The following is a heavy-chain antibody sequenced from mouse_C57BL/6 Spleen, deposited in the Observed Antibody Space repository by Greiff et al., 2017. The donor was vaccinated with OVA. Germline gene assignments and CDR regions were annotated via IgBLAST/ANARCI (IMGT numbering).Heavy chain of an antibody. CDR2: IWRGGST. CDR3: AKEGTTVVEGGYFDV. Sequence: VKLMESGPGLVQPSQSLSITCTVSGFSLTSYGVHWVRQSPGKGLEWLGVIWRGGSTDYNAAFMSRLSITKDNSKSQVFFKMNSLQADDTAIYYCAKEGTTVVEGGYFDVWGTGTTVTVSS. V-gene: IGHV2-5*01. D-gene: IGHD1-1*01. J-gene: IGHJ1*03. CDR1: GFSLTSYG.